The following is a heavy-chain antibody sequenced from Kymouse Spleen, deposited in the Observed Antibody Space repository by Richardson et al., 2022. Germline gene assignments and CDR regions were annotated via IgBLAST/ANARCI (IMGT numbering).Heavy chain of an antibody. D-gene: IGHD6-19*01. CDR3: AVAVAGRNAFDI. Sequence: QVQLVESGGGVVQPGRSLRLSCAASGFTFSSYGMHWVRQAPGKGLEWVAVIWYDGSNKYYADSVKGRFTISRDNSKNTLYLQMNSLRAEDTAVYYCAVAVAGRNAFDIWGQGTMVTVSS. CDR1: GFTFSSYG. V-gene: IGHV3-33*01. J-gene: IGHJ3*02. CDR2: IWYDGSNK.